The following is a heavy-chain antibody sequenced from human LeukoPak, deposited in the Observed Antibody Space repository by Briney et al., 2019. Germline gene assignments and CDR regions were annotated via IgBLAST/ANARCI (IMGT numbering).Heavy chain of an antibody. CDR3: ARVLGTGGFWYLDL. CDR1: RFTFRNYG. CDR2: IYYDGSKK. V-gene: IGHV3-33*01. D-gene: IGHD7-27*01. Sequence: PGRSLRLSCAASRFTFRNYGMYWVRQAPGKGLEWVAIIYYDGSKKYYADSVKGRFSISRDNSKNTLYLQMNSLGAEDTAVYFCARVLGTGGFWYLDLWGRGTLVTVSS. J-gene: IGHJ2*01.